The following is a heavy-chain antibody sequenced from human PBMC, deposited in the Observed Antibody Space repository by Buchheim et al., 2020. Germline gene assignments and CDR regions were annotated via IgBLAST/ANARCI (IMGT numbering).Heavy chain of an antibody. D-gene: IGHD6-19*01. CDR3: ASDSSGWYYFDY. CDR1: GYTFTSYY. J-gene: IGHJ4*02. Sequence: QVQLVQSGAEVKKPGASVKVSCKASGYTFTSYYMHWVRQAPGQGLEWMGIINPSGGSTSYAHKFQGRVTMTRDTSTSTCYMELSSLRSEDTAVHYCASDSSGWYYFDYWGQGTL. V-gene: IGHV1-46*01. CDR2: INPSGGST.